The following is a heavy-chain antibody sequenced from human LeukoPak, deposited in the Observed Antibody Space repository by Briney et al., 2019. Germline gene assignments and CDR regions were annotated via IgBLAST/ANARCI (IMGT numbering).Heavy chain of an antibody. J-gene: IGHJ4*02. CDR3: ARFGTSSSRFFDQ. V-gene: IGHV4-59*01. D-gene: IGHD6-6*01. CDR2: IHYSGTT. Sequence: PSETLSLTCTVPGGSISAYYWSWIRQPPGKGLEWIGYIHYSGTTNYYPSLKSRVTIALDTSKNQFSLKLNSATAADTAVYYCARFGTSSSRFFDQWGQGTLVTVSS. CDR1: GGSISAYY.